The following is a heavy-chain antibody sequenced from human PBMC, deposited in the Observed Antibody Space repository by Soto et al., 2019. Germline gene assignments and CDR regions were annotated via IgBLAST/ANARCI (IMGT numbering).Heavy chain of an antibody. J-gene: IGHJ3*02. Sequence: QVPLVQSGAEVKKPGASVKVSCKASGYTFTSYGISWVRQAPGQGLEWMGWISAYNGNANYAQKLQGRVTMTTDTSTSTAYMELRSLRSDDTAVYYCAFGYPGTTPMDAFDIWGQGTMVTVSS. V-gene: IGHV1-18*01. CDR1: GYTFTSYG. CDR3: AFGYPGTTPMDAFDI. D-gene: IGHD1-1*01. CDR2: ISAYNGNA.